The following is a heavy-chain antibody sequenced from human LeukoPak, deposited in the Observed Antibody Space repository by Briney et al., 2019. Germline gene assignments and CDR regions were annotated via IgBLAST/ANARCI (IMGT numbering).Heavy chain of an antibody. CDR2: IYPGDSDT. D-gene: IGHD6-13*01. CDR1: GDSFTNYW. CDR3: ARIAAAGTNAYYYYYYMDV. Sequence: GESLKISCKGSGDSFTNYWIGWVRQMPGKGLGWRGIIYPGDSDTRYSPSFQGQVAISADKSISTAYLQWSSLKASDTAMYYCARIAAAGTNAYYYYYYMDVWGKGSTVTASS. J-gene: IGHJ6*03. V-gene: IGHV5-51*01.